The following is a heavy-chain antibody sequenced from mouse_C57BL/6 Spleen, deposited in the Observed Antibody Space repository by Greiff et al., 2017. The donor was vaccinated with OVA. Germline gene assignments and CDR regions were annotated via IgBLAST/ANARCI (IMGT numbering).Heavy chain of an antibody. J-gene: IGHJ3*01. CDR3: ARWRSNYWFAD. Sequence: VQLQQPGAELVMPGASVKLSCKASGYTFTGYGMHWVKQRPGHGLEWIGDIDPSDSCTDYNQKFKGKSTLTVDKSSSTAYMQLSSLTSEDSAVYYCARWRSNYWFADWGPGTLVTVSA. CDR2: IDPSDSCT. D-gene: IGHD2-5*01. CDR1: GYTFTGYG. V-gene: IGHV1-69*01.